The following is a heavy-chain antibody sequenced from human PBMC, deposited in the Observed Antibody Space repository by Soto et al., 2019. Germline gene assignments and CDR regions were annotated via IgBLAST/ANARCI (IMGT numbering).Heavy chain of an antibody. D-gene: IGHD6-13*01. V-gene: IGHV3-23*01. J-gene: IGHJ6*02. CDR2: ISGSGGST. CDR3: AKGPLYSSSWYYYGMDV. CDR1: GFTFSSYA. Sequence: EVQLLESGGGLVQPGGSLRLSCAASGFTFSSYAMSWVRQAPGKGLEWVSAISGSGGSTYYADSVKGRFTISRDNSKNALYLQMNSLRAEDTAVYYCAKGPLYSSSWYYYGMDVWGQGTTVTVSS.